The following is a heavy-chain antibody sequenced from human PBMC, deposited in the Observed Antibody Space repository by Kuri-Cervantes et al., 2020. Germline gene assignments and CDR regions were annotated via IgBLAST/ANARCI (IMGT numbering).Heavy chain of an antibody. CDR2: IIPIFRTA. V-gene: IGHV1-69*05. CDR3: ARGYYNFWSGYYYYMDV. J-gene: IGHJ6*03. Sequence: SVKVSCKASGGAFSSYAISWVRQAPGQGLEWMGGIIPIFRTANYAQKFQGRVTITTDESASTAYMELRSLRSDDTAMYYCARGYYNFWSGYYYYMDVWGNGTTVTVSS. CDR1: GGAFSSYA. D-gene: IGHD3-3*01.